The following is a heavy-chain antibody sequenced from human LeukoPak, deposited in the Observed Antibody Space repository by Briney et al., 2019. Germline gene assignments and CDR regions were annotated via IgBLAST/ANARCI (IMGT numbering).Heavy chain of an antibody. CDR2: VYYTGRT. CDR3: AKDDKNWNYDR. V-gene: IGHV4-39*07. CDR1: GDSIGSIGHN. D-gene: IGHD1-7*01. Sequence: SETLSLTCSVSGDSIGSIGHNWTWFRQPPGKRPEWNGSVYYTGRTYFNPSLKSRVTISSDTSKNLLSLNMTSVTAADTALYFCAKDDKNWNYDRWGQGTLVSVSS. J-gene: IGHJ5*02.